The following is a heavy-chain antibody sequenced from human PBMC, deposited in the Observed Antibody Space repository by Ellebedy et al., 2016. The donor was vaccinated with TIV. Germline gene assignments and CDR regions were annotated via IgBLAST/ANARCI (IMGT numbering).Heavy chain of an antibody. V-gene: IGHV3-66*01. CDR3: ARDPGGGGDFGDNWFDP. Sequence: GGSLRLSCEASGIIVSDYFMNWVRQAPGKGLEWVSVLYPDAITNYTDSVNGRFIVSRDSSKNTLYLQMNSLTAEDTAVYYCARDPGGGGDFGDNWFDPWGQGTLVTVSS. D-gene: IGHD2-21*01. J-gene: IGHJ5*02. CDR1: GIIVSDYF. CDR2: LYPDAIT.